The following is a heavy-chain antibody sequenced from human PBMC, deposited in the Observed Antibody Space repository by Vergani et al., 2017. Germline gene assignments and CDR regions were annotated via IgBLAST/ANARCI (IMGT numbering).Heavy chain of an antibody. Sequence: QVQLQQWGAGVVKPSGTLSLTCAVFGESFSSFYWSWIRQPPGKGMVWIGAINNDGHTNSNPSLESRVTVSIETAQNQFSLNLMSVTAADTAMYYWAVRPRVNRLGGEIVTKRTFDYWSQGSLVTVSS. CDR1: GESFSSFY. CDR2: INNDGHT. V-gene: IGHV4-34*02. J-gene: IGHJ4*02. CDR3: AVRPRVNRLGGEIVTKRTFDY. D-gene: IGHD3-16*01.